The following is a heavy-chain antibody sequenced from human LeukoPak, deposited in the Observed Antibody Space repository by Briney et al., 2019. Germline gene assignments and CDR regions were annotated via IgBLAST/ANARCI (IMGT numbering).Heavy chain of an antibody. Sequence: PSETLSLTCTVSGGSISSYYWSWIRQPAGKGLEWIGRIYTSGSTNYNPSLKSRVTMSVDTSKNQFSLKLSSVTAADTAVYYCARDMVDYDFWSGYYVHSHWFDPWGQGTLVTVSS. D-gene: IGHD3-3*01. V-gene: IGHV4-4*07. CDR1: GGSISSYY. CDR3: ARDMVDYDFWSGYYVHSHWFDP. J-gene: IGHJ5*02. CDR2: IYTSGST.